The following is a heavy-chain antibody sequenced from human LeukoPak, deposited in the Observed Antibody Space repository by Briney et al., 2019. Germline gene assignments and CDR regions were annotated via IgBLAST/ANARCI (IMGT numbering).Heavy chain of an antibody. V-gene: IGHV4-39*01. D-gene: IGHD3-10*01. CDR2: IYYSGST. CDR3: ARRSRGYYGSGSYYWFDP. CDR1: GGSISSSSYY. J-gene: IGHJ5*02. Sequence: PSETLSLTCTVSGGSISSSSYYWGWIRQPPGKGLEWIGSIYYSGSTYYNPSLKSRVTISVDTSKNQFSLKLSSVTAADTAVYYCARRSRGYYGSGSYYWFDPWGQGTLVTVSS.